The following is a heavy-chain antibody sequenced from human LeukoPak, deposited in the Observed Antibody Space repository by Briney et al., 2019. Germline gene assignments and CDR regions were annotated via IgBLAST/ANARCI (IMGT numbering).Heavy chain of an antibody. CDR2: IRYTGST. CDR1: GGSISVYY. J-gene: IGHJ4*02. V-gene: IGHV4-59*08. Sequence: SETLSLTCTVSGGSISVYYWTWIRQSPGKRPEWLAYIRYTGSTNYNPSLKSRLTMSVDTSKNQFSLKVTSVTAADTAVYYCARHVAPDMDYFDYWGPGTLVTVSP. D-gene: IGHD2-15*01. CDR3: ARHVAPDMDYFDY.